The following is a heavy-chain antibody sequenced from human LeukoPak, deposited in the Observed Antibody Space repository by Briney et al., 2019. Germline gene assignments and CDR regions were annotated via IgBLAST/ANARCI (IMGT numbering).Heavy chain of an antibody. CDR1: GYSFTTYW. CDR2: ITPGNSDT. V-gene: IGHV5-51*01. D-gene: IGHD6-13*01. Sequence: GESLKISCQCSGYSFTTYWIVWLRQMPGRGLEWMAIITPGNSDTQYSPSLQGQVTISADKSISTAYLQWSSLKASDSAMYYCATRIDGTYCLGQGTLVTVSS. CDR3: ATRIDGTYC. J-gene: IGHJ4*02.